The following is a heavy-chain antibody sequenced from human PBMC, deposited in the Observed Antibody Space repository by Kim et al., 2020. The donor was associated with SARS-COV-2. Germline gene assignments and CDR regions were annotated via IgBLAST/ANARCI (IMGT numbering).Heavy chain of an antibody. CDR3: ATGNSATTWFFFQY. Sequence: ADSERSRFTISRDNYRNTQHLQMSSLRVDDTAVYYCATGNSATTWFFFQYWGQGTLVTVSS. J-gene: IGHJ4*02. D-gene: IGHD4-17*01. V-gene: IGHV3-23*01.